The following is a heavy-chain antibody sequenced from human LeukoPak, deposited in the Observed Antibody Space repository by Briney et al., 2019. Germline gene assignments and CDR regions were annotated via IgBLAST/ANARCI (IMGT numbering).Heavy chain of an antibody. D-gene: IGHD6-13*01. V-gene: IGHV3-30-3*01. J-gene: IGHJ4*02. CDR1: GFTFSSYA. CDR3: ARGHKPAAAGTAFDY. CDR2: ISYDGSNK. Sequence: PGGSLRLSCAASGFTFSSYAMHWVRQAPGKGLEWVAVISYDGSNKYYADSVKGRFTISRDNSKNTLYLQMNSLRAEDTAVYYCARGHKPAAAGTAFDYWGQGTLVTVSS.